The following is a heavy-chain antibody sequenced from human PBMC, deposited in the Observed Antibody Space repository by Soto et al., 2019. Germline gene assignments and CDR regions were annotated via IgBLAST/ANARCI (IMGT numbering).Heavy chain of an antibody. V-gene: IGHV3-33*01. Sequence: GGFLSCCFAASGNIINGYRLLWVRQRPGKGLEWVAVIRYDGRTIFYADSVKPRFTISRDNSKNTLYLQMNSLRAEETAVYFFVRDGVGDTTFFAYNDYSGQGTLGTVSS. CDR3: VRDGVGDTTFFAYNDY. J-gene: IGHJ4*02. CDR1: GNIINGYR. CDR2: IRYDGRTI. D-gene: IGHD1-26*01.